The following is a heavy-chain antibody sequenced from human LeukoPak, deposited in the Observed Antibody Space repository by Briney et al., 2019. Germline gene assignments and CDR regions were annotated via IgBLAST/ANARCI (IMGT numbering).Heavy chain of an antibody. Sequence: ASVKVSCKASGYTFTSYYMHWVRQAPGQGLEWMGIINPSGGSTSYAQKFQGRVTMTRDMSTSTVYMELSSLRSEDTAMYYCARDPPYYGSSGYYSSYYFDYWGQGTLVTVSS. CDR2: INPSGGST. CDR1: GYTFTSYY. D-gene: IGHD3-22*01. V-gene: IGHV1-46*01. CDR3: ARDPPYYGSSGYYSSYYFDY. J-gene: IGHJ4*02.